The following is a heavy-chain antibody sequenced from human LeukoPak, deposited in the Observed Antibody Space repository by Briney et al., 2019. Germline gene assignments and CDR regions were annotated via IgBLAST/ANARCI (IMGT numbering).Heavy chain of an antibody. Sequence: PGGSLRLSWAASGFTFSDYYMSWIRKAPGKGLEWVSYISSSGSTIYYPDSVKGRFTISRDNAKNSLYLQMNRLRAEDTAVYYCARDRGDQGWYFDLWGRGTLVTVSS. J-gene: IGHJ2*01. CDR3: ARDRGDQGWYFDL. V-gene: IGHV3-11*04. CDR1: GFTFSDYY. CDR2: ISSSGSTI. D-gene: IGHD2-21*01.